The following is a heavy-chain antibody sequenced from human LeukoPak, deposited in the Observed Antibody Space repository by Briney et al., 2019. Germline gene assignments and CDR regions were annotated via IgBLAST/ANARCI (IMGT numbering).Heavy chain of an antibody. CDR1: GYTFSSNG. V-gene: IGHV1-18*01. CDR3: ARAPQAYYGWDY. CDR2: ISAYNGNT. Sequence: ASVKVSCKAFGYTFSSNGISLVRQAPGQGLEWMGWISAYNGNTNYAQKLQGRVTMTTDTSTSTAYMELRSLRSDDTAVYYCARAPQAYYGWDYWGQGTLVTVSS. J-gene: IGHJ4*02. D-gene: IGHD3-10*01.